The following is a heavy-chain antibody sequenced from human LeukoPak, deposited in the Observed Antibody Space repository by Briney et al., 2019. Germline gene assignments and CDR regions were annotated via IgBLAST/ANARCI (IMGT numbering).Heavy chain of an antibody. CDR3: ARTRWLQSLFDY. CDR2: INHSGST. J-gene: IGHJ4*02. D-gene: IGHD5-24*01. V-gene: IGHV4-34*01. CDR1: GFSFSGYY. Sequence: PETLSLTCVVYGFSFSGYYWSWIRQPPGKGLEWIGEINHSGSTNYNPSLKSRVTISVDTSKNQFSLKLRSVTAADTAVYYCARTRWLQSLFDYWGQGTLVTVSS.